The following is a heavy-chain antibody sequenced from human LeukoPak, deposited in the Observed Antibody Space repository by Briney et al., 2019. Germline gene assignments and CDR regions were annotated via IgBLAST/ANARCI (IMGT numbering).Heavy chain of an antibody. V-gene: IGHV3-9*03. D-gene: IGHD2-2*01. CDR3: AKAKGGYCSSTSCPPNDAFDI. J-gene: IGHJ3*02. Sequence: PGRSLRLSCAASGFTFDDYAMHWVRQAPGKGLEWVSGISWNSGSIGYADSAKGRFTISRDNAKNSLYLQMNSLRAEDMALYYCAKAKGGYCSSTSCPPNDAFDIWGQGTMVTVSS. CDR1: GFTFDDYA. CDR2: ISWNSGSI.